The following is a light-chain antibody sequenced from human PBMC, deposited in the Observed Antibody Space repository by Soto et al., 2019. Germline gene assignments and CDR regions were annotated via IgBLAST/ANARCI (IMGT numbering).Light chain of an antibody. CDR2: YDD. J-gene: IGLJ2*01. V-gene: IGLV1-36*01. Sequence: QSVLTQPPSVSAAPRQRVTISCSGSRSNIGDNAVNWYQQPPGKAPKLLIYYDDLLPSGVSDRFSGSKSGTSASLAISGLQSEDEADYYCAAWDDSLNGVVFGGGTKLTVL. CDR1: RSNIGDNA. CDR3: AAWDDSLNGVV.